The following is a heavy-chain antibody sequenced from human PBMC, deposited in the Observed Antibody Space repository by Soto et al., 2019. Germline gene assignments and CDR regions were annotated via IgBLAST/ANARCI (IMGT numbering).Heavy chain of an antibody. J-gene: IGHJ4*02. CDR3: AKGSSSFYFDY. CDR1: GFTFDDYA. D-gene: IGHD6-13*01. CDR2: ISFTSGSI. V-gene: IGHV3-9*01. Sequence: SLSLSCASSGFTFDDYAMHWVRQAPGKGLEWVSGISFTSGSIGYADSVKGRFTISRDNAKNSLYLQMNSLRAEDTALYYCAKGSSSFYFDYWGQGTLVTVS.